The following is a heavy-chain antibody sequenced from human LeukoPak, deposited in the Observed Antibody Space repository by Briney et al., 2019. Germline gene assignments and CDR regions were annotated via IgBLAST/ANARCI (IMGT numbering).Heavy chain of an antibody. CDR3: ASDGYSSGWYVLDY. D-gene: IGHD6-19*01. CDR2: INPGGGST. CDR1: GYTFTSYG. J-gene: IGHJ4*02. Sequence: ASVTVSCKASGYTFTSYGISWVRQAPGQGLEWMGIINPGGGSTSYAQKFQGRVTMARDTSTSTVYMELSSLRSEDTAVYYCASDGYSSGWYVLDYWGQGTLVTVSS. V-gene: IGHV1-46*01.